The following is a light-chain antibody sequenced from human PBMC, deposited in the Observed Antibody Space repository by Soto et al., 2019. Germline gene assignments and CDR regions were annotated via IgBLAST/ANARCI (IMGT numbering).Light chain of an antibody. Sequence: DIVLTQSPGTLSLSPGERATLSCRASQSVSSSSLAWYQQKPGQAPRLLIYGASSRATGIPARFSGSGSGTDFTLTISRLEPEDFAVYYCEQYGSSPLTFGQGTKVEIK. V-gene: IGKV3-20*01. CDR3: EQYGSSPLT. CDR1: QSVSSSS. CDR2: GAS. J-gene: IGKJ1*01.